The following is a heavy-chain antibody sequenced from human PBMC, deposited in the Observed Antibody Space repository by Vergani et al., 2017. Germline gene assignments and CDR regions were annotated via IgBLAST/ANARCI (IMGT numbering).Heavy chain of an antibody. D-gene: IGHD5-18*01. CDR3: ARQSAMIISQGHLDY. Sequence: QLQLQESGPGLVRPAETLSLTCTVSKNSISSRSHYWGWIRQSPGRGREWIGSVYQSGNTFYKPSFKSRVTISVDTSNDQFSLRLASMAAADTAMYFCARQSAMIISQGHLDYWGQGVLVTVSS. V-gene: IGHV4-39*01. J-gene: IGHJ4*02. CDR2: VYQSGNT. CDR1: KNSISSRSHY.